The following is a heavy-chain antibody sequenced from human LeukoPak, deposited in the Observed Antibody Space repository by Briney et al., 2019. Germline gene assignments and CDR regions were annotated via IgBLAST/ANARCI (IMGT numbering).Heavy chain of an antibody. D-gene: IGHD3-3*01. J-gene: IGHJ4*02. Sequence: PGGSLRLSCAASGFTFSNYWMHWVRQAPGKGLVWVSRINTDGTGTSYADSVKGRFTIPRDNAKNTLYLQMNSLRVEDTAVYYCARHSTSIFGVVTEDYWGQGTLVTVSS. CDR2: INTDGTGT. V-gene: IGHV3-74*01. CDR3: ARHSTSIFGVVTEDY. CDR1: GFTFSNYW.